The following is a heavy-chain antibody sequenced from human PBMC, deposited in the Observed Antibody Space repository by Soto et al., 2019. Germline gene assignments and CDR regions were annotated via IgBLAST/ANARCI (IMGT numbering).Heavy chain of an antibody. CDR1: GFTFNNYD. D-gene: IGHD1-7*01. CDR3: VRRVSGNYDY. J-gene: IGHJ4*02. CDR2: ISSNGGTT. V-gene: IGHV3-64*01. Sequence: EVQLAESGGNMVQPGGSLRLSCVASGFTFNNYDMHWVRQAPGKGLEYVSSISSNGGTTYYENSVKGRFTISRDNSKNTLYLQMGSLRPEDMAVYYCVRRVSGNYDYWGQGTLVTVSS.